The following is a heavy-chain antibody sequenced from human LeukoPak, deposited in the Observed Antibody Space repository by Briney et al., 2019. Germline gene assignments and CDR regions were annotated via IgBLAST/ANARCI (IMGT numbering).Heavy chain of an antibody. Sequence: GASVKVSCKASGYTFTSYGISWVRQAPGQGLEWMGWISAYNGNTNYAQKLQGRVTMTTDTSTSTAYMELRSLRSDDTAVYYCARDGGGYYDFWSGYYNYWFDPWGQGTLVIVSS. J-gene: IGHJ5*02. CDR1: GYTFTSYG. D-gene: IGHD3-3*01. CDR2: ISAYNGNT. CDR3: ARDGGGYYDFWSGYYNYWFDP. V-gene: IGHV1-18*01.